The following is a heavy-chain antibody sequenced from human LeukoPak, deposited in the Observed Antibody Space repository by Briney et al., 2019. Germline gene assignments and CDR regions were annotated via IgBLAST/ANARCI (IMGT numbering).Heavy chain of an antibody. Sequence: GGSLRLSCAASGFTVSSSYMSWGRQAPGKGQEWVSVIYSGGSTYYSDSVKGRFTNSRDNSKNTLYLQMNSLRAEDTAVYYCTRGGYYESSGYYRGYYFDYWGQGTLVTVSS. V-gene: IGHV3-66*01. CDR1: GFTVSSSY. CDR2: IYSGGST. J-gene: IGHJ4*02. CDR3: TRGGYYESSGYYRGYYFDY. D-gene: IGHD3-22*01.